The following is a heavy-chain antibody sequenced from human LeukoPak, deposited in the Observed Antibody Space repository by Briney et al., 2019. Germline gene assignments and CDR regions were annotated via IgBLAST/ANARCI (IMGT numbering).Heavy chain of an antibody. J-gene: IGHJ4*02. CDR3: ANGGYYSLDS. D-gene: IGHD2-15*01. CDR2: ISYDGSNK. Sequence: GSLRLSCAASGFTFRNYGMHWVRQAPGKGLEWVAVISYDGSNKYYADSVKGRFTISRDNSKRTLFLQTDSLRGEDTAVYYCANGGYYSLDSWGQGTLVTVSS. V-gene: IGHV3-30*18. CDR1: GFTFRNYG.